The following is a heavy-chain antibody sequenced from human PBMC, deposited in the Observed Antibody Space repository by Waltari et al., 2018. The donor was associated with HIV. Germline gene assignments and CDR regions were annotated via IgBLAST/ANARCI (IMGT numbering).Heavy chain of an antibody. CDR1: GSSISSSSYY. D-gene: IGHD6-6*01. V-gene: IGHV4-39*01. CDR2: IYYSGST. J-gene: IGHJ4*02. Sequence: QLQLQESGPGLVKPSETLSLTCTVSGSSISSSSYYWGWIRQPPGKGLEWIGSIYYSGSTYYNPSLKSRVTISVDTSKNQFSLKLSSVTAADTAVYYCVTIEYSSSSRGHYWGQGTLVTVSS. CDR3: VTIEYSSSSRGHY.